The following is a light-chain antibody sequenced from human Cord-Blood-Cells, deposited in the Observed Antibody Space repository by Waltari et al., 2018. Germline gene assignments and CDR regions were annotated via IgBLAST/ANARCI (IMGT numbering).Light chain of an antibody. J-gene: IGLJ3*02. V-gene: IGLV2-23*01. CDR1: SSDVGSYNL. CDR3: CSYAGSSTWV. CDR2: EGS. Sequence: QSALTQPASVSGSPGQSITISCTGTSSDVGSYNLVSWYQQHPGKAPKLMIYEGSKRPSGVSNRFSGSKSGNTASLTISGLQAEDEADYHCCSYAGSSTWVFGGGTKLPVL.